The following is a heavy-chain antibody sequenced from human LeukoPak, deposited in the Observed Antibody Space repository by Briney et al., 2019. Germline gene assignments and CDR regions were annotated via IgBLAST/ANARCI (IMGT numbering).Heavy chain of an antibody. J-gene: IGHJ6*02. Sequence: ASVKVSCKASGYTFTGYYMHWVRQAPGQGLEWMGWINPNSGGTNYAQKFQGRVTMTRDTSISTAYMELSRLRSDDTAVYYCARENIVVVPAARPYYYGRDVWGQGTTVTVSS. CDR2: INPNSGGT. D-gene: IGHD2-2*01. V-gene: IGHV1-2*02. CDR1: GYTFTGYY. CDR3: ARENIVVVPAARPYYYGRDV.